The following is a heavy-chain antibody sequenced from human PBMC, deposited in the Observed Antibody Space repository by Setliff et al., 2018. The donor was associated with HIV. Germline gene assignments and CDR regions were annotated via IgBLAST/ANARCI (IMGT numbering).Heavy chain of an antibody. CDR3: ARGPHRYCSVTNCMYDF. V-gene: IGHV3-7*03. Sequence: PGGSLRLSCAASGFTLSSYWMSWVRQAPGKGLEWVANIKEDGSDKYYVDSVKGRFIISRDDSKSIAYLQMSSLQTEDTAVYYCARGPHRYCSVTNCMYDFWGQGALVTVSS. J-gene: IGHJ4*02. D-gene: IGHD2-15*01. CDR1: GFTLSSYW. CDR2: IKEDGSDK.